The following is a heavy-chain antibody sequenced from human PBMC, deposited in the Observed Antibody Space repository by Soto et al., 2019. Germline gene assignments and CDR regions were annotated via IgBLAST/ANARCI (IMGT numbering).Heavy chain of an antibody. CDR1: GYTLTTYG. Sequence: QVQLVQSGAEVKKPGASMKVSCKASGYTLTTYGISWVRQAPGQGLEWMGWISTYNGNTNYAQKFQGRVTMTTDTSTSIAYMELRSLRSDDTAMYYCARGPPTSCSGGSCYSHYFDYWGQGTLVTVSS. CDR3: ARGPPTSCSGGSCYSHYFDY. D-gene: IGHD2-15*01. J-gene: IGHJ4*02. V-gene: IGHV1-18*01. CDR2: ISTYNGNT.